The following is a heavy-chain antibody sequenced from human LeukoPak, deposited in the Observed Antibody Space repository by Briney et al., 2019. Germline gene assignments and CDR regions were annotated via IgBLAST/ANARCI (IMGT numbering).Heavy chain of an antibody. D-gene: IGHD3-3*01. CDR3: ARSPGITIFGVVIIYYYYMDV. Sequence: ASVKVSCKASGYTFTSYDINWVRQATGQGLEWMGWMNPNSGNTGYAQKFQGRVTITRNTSISTAYMELSSLRSEDTAVYYCARSPGITIFGVVIIYYYYMDVWGKGTTVTVSS. J-gene: IGHJ6*03. CDR2: MNPNSGNT. CDR1: GYTFTSYD. V-gene: IGHV1-8*03.